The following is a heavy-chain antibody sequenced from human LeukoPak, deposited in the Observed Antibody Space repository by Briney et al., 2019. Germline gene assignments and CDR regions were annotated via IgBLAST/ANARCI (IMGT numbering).Heavy chain of an antibody. J-gene: IGHJ4*02. V-gene: IGHV1-2*02. D-gene: IGHD1-14*01. Sequence: ASVKVSCKASGYTFTGYYMHWVRQAPGQGLEWMGWINPNSGGTNYAQKFQGRVTMTRDTSISTAYMELSRLRSDDTAVYYCARVQSNRYENHLDYWGQGTLVTVSS. CDR2: INPNSGGT. CDR1: GYTFTGYY. CDR3: ARVQSNRYENHLDY.